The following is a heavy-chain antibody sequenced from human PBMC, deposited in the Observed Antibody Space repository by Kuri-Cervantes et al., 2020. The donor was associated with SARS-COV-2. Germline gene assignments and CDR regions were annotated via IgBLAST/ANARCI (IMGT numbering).Heavy chain of an antibody. D-gene: IGHD6-19*01. CDR3: AKDGRYSSGWYGFGFDL. Sequence: SLKISCAASGFTFKDHAMHWVRQAPGKGLEWVSGISWSSDSIGYADSVKGRFTISRDNSKNTLYLQMNSLRAEDTAVYYCAKDGRYSSGWYGFGFDLWGRGTLVTVSS. V-gene: IGHV3-9*01. CDR2: ISWSSDSI. J-gene: IGHJ2*01. CDR1: GFTFKDHA.